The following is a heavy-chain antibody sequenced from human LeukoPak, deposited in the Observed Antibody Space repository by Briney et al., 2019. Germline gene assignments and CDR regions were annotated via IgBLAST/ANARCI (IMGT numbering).Heavy chain of an antibody. V-gene: IGHV4-31*03. CDR1: GDSISSGGYY. J-gene: IGHJ4*02. CDR3: ASARWMVAALHY. D-gene: IGHD2-21*02. CDR2: IYHRGST. Sequence: PSETLSLTCTVSGDSISSGGYYWSWIRQHPGKGLEWIGYIYHRGSTGYNPSLESRVTISVDTSKNQFSLKLSSVTAADTAVYYCASARWMVAALHYWGQGTLVTVSS.